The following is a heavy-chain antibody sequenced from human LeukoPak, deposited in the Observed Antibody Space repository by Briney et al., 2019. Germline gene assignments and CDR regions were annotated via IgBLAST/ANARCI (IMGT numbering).Heavy chain of an antibody. CDR3: ARGGYYAATDI. J-gene: IGHJ4*02. CDR1: GLTFSNHA. D-gene: IGHD3-3*01. V-gene: IGHV3-64*02. Sequence: GGSLRLSCAASGLTFSNHAMHWVRQAPGKGLESVSAIVPNGGNTYYGDSVRGRFTTSRGNSKDTVYLQMDSLRPEDTAVYYCARGGYYAATDIWGQGALVTVSS. CDR2: IVPNGGNT.